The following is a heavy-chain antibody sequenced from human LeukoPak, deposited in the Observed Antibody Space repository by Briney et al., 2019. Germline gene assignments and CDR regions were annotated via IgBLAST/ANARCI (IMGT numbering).Heavy chain of an antibody. V-gene: IGHV4-59*08. CDR2: IYSSGNT. CDR3: ARRYTASPGERFDY. J-gene: IGHJ4*02. CDR1: GGSISNYY. D-gene: IGHD2-2*02. Sequence: SETLSLTCTVSGGSISNYYWTWIRQPPGKGLGWIGYIYSSGNTNYNPSLNSRVTISLDTSKSQFSLMLRSLTAADTAAYYCARRYTASPGERFDYWGQGTLVTVSS.